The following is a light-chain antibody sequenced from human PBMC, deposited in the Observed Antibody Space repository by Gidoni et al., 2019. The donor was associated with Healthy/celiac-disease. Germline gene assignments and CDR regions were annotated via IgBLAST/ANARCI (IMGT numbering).Light chain of an antibody. Sequence: QSVLTQPPSVSGAPGQRVTISCTGRSSNIGAGYDVHWYQQLPGTAPKLLIYGNSNRPAGVPDRFSGSKSGTSASLAITGLQAEDEADYYCQSYDSRLSGSRVFGGGTKLTV. CDR1: SSNIGAGYD. J-gene: IGLJ2*01. CDR3: QSYDSRLSGSRV. CDR2: GNS. V-gene: IGLV1-40*01.